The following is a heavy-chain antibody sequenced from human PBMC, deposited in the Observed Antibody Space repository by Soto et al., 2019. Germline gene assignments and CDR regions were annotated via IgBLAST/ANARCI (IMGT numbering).Heavy chain of an antibody. CDR1: GYTFTSYG. CDR2: ISAYNGNT. V-gene: IGHV1-18*01. J-gene: IGHJ4*02. Sequence: ASVKVSCKASGYTFTSYGISWVRQAPGQGLEWMGWISAYNGNTNYAQKLQGRVTMTTDTSTSTAYMELRSLRSDDTAVYYCARDESGYNYDSSGYSFDYWGQGTLVTVSS. D-gene: IGHD3-22*01. CDR3: ARDESGYNYDSSGYSFDY.